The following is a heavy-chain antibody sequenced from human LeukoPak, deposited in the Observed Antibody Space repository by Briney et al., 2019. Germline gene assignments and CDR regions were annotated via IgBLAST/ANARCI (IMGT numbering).Heavy chain of an antibody. J-gene: IGHJ4*02. CDR1: GFTLSNYV. D-gene: IGHD2-21*01. Sequence: GGSLRLSCAASGFTLSNYVMNWVRQAPGKGLEWVSGIGATGGTTYYADSVKDRFTISRDDSRNTLYLQMNNLRVEETAEYYCAGGPVAKNFHYWGQGTLVTVSS. V-gene: IGHV3-23*01. CDR3: AGGPVAKNFHY. CDR2: IGATGGTT.